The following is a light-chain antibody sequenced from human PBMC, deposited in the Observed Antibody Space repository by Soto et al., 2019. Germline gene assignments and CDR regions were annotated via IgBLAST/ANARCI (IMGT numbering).Light chain of an antibody. CDR1: LSVSSD. CDR3: QQYNNWPLT. J-gene: IGKJ4*01. V-gene: IGKV3-15*01. Sequence: IVLTQSPATLSVSPGERATLSCRASLSVSSDLAWYRQKPGQAPRLLIYRAFTRATGIPARFSGSGFGTDFTLTISSLQSEDFAVYYCQQYNNWPLTFGGGTKVDIK. CDR2: RAF.